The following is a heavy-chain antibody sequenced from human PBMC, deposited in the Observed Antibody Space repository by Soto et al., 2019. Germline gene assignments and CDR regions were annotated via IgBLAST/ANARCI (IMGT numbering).Heavy chain of an antibody. CDR1: GGSISSSRYY. CDR2: IFYSVST. J-gene: IGHJ3*02. V-gene: IGHV4-39*01. Sequence: PSETRSLTCTVSGGSISSSRYYWGWILHPPGKGLEWIGSIFYSVSTYHNPSLKSRVTISVDTSKNQFSLKLSSVTAADTAVYYCARPPTASLDASDMLGQGTMVTVS. CDR3: ARPPTASLDASDM.